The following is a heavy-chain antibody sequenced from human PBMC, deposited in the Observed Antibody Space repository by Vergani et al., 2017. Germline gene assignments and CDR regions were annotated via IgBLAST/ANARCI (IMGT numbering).Heavy chain of an antibody. J-gene: IGHJ4*02. D-gene: IGHD1-1*01. CDR2: IIPIFGTA. V-gene: IGHV1-69*01. Sequence: QVQLVQSGAEVKKPGSSVKVSCKASGGTFSSFAISWVRQAPGQGLEWMGGIIPIFGTANYAQKFQGRVTITADESTSTAYMELSSLRSEDTAVYYCARERYNWNGIPKIFDYWGQGTLVTVSS. CDR1: GGTFSSFA. CDR3: ARERYNWNGIPKIFDY.